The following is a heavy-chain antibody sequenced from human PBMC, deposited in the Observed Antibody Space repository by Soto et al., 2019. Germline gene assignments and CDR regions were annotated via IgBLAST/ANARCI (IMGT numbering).Heavy chain of an antibody. CDR2: INHSGST. J-gene: IGHJ4*02. V-gene: IGHV4-34*01. CDR1: GGSFSGYY. D-gene: IGHD2-21*02. Sequence: SETLSLTCAVYGGSFSGYYWSWIRQPPGKGLDWIGEINHSGSTNYNPSLKSRVTISVDTSKNQFSLKLSSVTAADTAVYYCARQGDAPLDYWGKGTLVTVSS. CDR3: ARQGDAPLDY.